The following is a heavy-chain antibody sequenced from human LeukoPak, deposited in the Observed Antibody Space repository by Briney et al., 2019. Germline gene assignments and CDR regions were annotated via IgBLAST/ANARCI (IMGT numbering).Heavy chain of an antibody. CDR1: GGSISAYY. D-gene: IGHD2-2*01. CDR2: IYNSGST. J-gene: IGHJ4*02. Sequence: PSETLSHTCTVSGGSISAYYGSWIRQPPGKGLEWIGYIYNSGSTKYNPSLKSRVIVSVDTSKNQFSLKLSSVTAADTAVYYCARTRYCSSTSCYADYWGQGTLVTVSS. V-gene: IGHV4-59*01. CDR3: ARTRYCSSTSCYADY.